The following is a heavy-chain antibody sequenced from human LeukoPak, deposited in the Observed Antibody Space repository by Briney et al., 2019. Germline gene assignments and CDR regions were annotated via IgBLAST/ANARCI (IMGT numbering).Heavy chain of an antibody. J-gene: IGHJ3*02. CDR1: GFTFSSYA. D-gene: IGHD1-26*01. Sequence: GRSLRLSCAASGFTFSSYAMHWVRQAPGKGLEWVAVISSDGSNKYYADSMKGRFTISRDNAKNSLYLQMNSLRAEDTAVYYCARDRSGSYNDAFDIWGQGTMVTVSS. CDR3: ARDRSGSYNDAFDI. V-gene: IGHV3-30*04. CDR2: ISSDGSNK.